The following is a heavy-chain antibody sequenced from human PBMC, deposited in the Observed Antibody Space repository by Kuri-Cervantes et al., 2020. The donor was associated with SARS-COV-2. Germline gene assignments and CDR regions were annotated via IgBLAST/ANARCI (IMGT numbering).Heavy chain of an antibody. D-gene: IGHD3-10*01. CDR2: VYHSGST. Sequence: SETLSLTCAVSGGPISSSNWWSWVRQPPGKGLEWIGEVYHSGSTNYNPSLKSRVTISVDKSKNQFSPKVSSVTAADTAVYYCARDRGLGSASSNGMDVWGQGTTVTVSS. CDR1: GGPISSSNW. J-gene: IGHJ6*02. V-gene: IGHV4-4*02. CDR3: ARDRGLGSASSNGMDV.